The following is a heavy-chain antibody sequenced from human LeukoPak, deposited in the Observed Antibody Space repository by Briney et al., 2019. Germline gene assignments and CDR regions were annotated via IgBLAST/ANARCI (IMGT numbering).Heavy chain of an antibody. Sequence: GGSLRLSCAASGFTFSSYPMSWVRQAPGKGLEWGSGICNRGGRTYYADSVKGRLTIYRDNSKNSLYLKMNSLRDEDTAVYYCAEYYHYDSSGYQQYYFDYWGQGTLVTVSS. CDR1: GFTFSSYP. CDR3: AEYYHYDSSGYQQYYFDY. J-gene: IGHJ4*02. V-gene: IGHV3-23*01. CDR2: ICNRGGRT. D-gene: IGHD3-22*01.